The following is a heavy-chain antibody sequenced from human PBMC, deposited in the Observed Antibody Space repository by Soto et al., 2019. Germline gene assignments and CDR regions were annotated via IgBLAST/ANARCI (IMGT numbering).Heavy chain of an antibody. D-gene: IGHD3-10*01. V-gene: IGHV1-69*02. CDR3: ARTYGSSYNWFAP. J-gene: IGHJ5*02. CDR2: IIPILGIA. Sequence: QVQLVQSGAEVKKPGSSVKVSCKASGGTFSSYTISWVRQAPGQGLEWMGRIIPILGIANYAQKFQCRVTISADKSTSTAYMELSSLRSADTAVYYCARTYGSSYNWFAPWGQGTLVTVSS. CDR1: GGTFSSYT.